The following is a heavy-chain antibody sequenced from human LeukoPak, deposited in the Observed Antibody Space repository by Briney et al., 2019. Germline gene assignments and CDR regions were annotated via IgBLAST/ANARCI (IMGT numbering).Heavy chain of an antibody. CDR2: IIPIFDTA. D-gene: IGHD3-22*01. J-gene: IGHJ4*02. CDR3: ARDEWYYYDSSGYSL. CDR1: GGTFSSYA. Sequence: SVKVSCKASGGTFSSYAISWVRQAPGQGLEWMGGIIPIFDTANYAQKFQGRVTITADESTSTAYMELSSLRSEDTAVYYCARDEWYYYDSSGYSLWGQGTLVTVSS. V-gene: IGHV1-69*13.